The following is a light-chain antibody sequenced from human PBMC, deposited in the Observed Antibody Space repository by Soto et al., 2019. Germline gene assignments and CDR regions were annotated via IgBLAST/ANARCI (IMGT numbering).Light chain of an antibody. CDR1: SSDVGSYNY. V-gene: IGLV2-8*01. J-gene: IGLJ1*01. Sequence: QSVLTQPPSASGSPGQSVTISCTGTSSDVGSYNYVSWYQQYPGKAPKLMIFEVTKRPSGVPDRFSGSKSGNTASLTVSGLQAEDEADYYCSSYAGSSNFYVFGTGTKLTVL. CDR2: EVT. CDR3: SSYAGSSNFYV.